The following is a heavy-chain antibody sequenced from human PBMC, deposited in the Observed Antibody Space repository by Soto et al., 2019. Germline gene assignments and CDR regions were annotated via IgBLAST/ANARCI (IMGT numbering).Heavy chain of an antibody. D-gene: IGHD6-6*01. CDR3: ASEVRAPMAARRNGMDV. V-gene: IGHV1-69*01. CDR1: GGTFSSYA. CDR2: IIPIFGTA. Sequence: QVQLVQSGAEVKKPGSSVKVSCKASGGTFSSYAISWVRQAPGQGLEWMGGIIPIFGTANYAQKFQGRVTITADESTSTAYMELSSLRSEDTAVYYCASEVRAPMAARRNGMDVWGQGTTVTVSS. J-gene: IGHJ6*02.